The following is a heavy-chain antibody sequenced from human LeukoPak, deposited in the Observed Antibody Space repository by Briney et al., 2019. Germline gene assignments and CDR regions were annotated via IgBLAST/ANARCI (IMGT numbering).Heavy chain of an antibody. CDR2: ISSSSSYI. CDR3: ARIAAAGLYYYYGMDV. V-gene: IGHV3-21*01. Sequence: GGSLRLSCAASGFTFSSYSMNWVRQAPGKGLEWVSSISSSSSYIYYADSVKGRFTISRDNAKNSLYLQINSLRAEDTAVYYCARIAAAGLYYYYGMDVWGKGTTVTVSS. J-gene: IGHJ6*04. D-gene: IGHD6-13*01. CDR1: GFTFSSYS.